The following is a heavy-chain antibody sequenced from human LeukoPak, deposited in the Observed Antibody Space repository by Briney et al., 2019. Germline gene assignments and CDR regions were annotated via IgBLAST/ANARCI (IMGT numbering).Heavy chain of an antibody. J-gene: IGHJ4*02. Sequence: GGSLRLSCAASGFTFSSYEMTWVRQAPGKGLEWVSYISSSSSTIYYADSVKGRFTISRDNAKNSLYLQMNSLRAEDTAVYYCVRDGGVSGYDLLDYWGQGTLVTVSS. CDR1: GFTFSSYE. CDR3: VRDGGVSGYDLLDY. V-gene: IGHV3-48*03. CDR2: ISSSSSTI. D-gene: IGHD5-12*01.